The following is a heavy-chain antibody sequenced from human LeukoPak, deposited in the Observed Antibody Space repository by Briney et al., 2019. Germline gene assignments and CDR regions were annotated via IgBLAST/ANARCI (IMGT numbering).Heavy chain of an antibody. CDR3: AADTIFGVVIGGMDV. V-gene: IGHV4-39*01. J-gene: IGHJ6*02. Sequence: TSETLSLTCTVSGGSISSSSYYWGWIRQPPGQGLEWIGSIYYSGSTYYNPSLKSRVTISVDTSKNQFSLKLSSVTAAYTAVYYCAADTIFGVVIGGMDVWGQGTTVTVSS. D-gene: IGHD3-3*01. CDR1: GGSISSSSYY. CDR2: IYYSGST.